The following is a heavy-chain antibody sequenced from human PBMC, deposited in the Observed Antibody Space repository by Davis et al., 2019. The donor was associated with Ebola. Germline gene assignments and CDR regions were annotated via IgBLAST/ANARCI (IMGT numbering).Heavy chain of an antibody. CDR1: TSTFASFA. D-gene: IGHD2-21*02. CDR3: AKEVVVTYFDY. Sequence: PGRSLRPSCPPSTSTFASFAMSCVRQVPGKGLEWVSAISGSGGSTYYADSVKGRFTISRDNSKNTLYLQMNSLRAEDTAVYYCAKEVVVTYFDYWGQGTLVTVSS. J-gene: IGHJ4*02. CDR2: ISGSGGST. V-gene: IGHV3-23*01.